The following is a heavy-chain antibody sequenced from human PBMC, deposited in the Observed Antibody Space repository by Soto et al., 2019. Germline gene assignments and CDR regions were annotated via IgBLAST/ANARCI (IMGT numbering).Heavy chain of an antibody. Sequence: SETLSLTCSVSGDSITTNGYYWGWIRQPPGKGLQWIGNVYWTGSTFSHPSLKSRVTISVDTSKNQFSLKLSSVTAADTAVYYCASVEYSSSWYYPWGQGTLVTVSS. CDR1: GDSITTNGYY. CDR3: ASVEYSSSWYYP. V-gene: IGHV4-39*07. D-gene: IGHD6-13*01. CDR2: VYWTGST. J-gene: IGHJ5*02.